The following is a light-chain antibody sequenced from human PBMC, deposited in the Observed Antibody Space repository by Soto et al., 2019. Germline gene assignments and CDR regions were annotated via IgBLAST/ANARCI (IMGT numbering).Light chain of an antibody. J-gene: IGKJ4*01. CDR1: QSFSNY. CDR2: DAS. V-gene: IGKV3-11*01. CDR3: QQRGIYPLT. Sequence: EIVLTQSPATLSLSPGERATLSCRASQSFSNYFAWYQQKPGQAPRLLIYDASNRATGIPARFSGSGSGTDFTLTISSLEPEDSAVYYCQQRGIYPLTFGGGTQVEIK.